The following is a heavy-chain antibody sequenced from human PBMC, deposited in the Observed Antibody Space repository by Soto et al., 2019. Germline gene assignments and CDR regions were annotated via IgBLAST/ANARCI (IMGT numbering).Heavy chain of an antibody. Sequence: SETLSLTCAVSGGSISSGGYSWSWIRQPPGKGLEWIGYIYYSGSTNYNPSLKSRVTISVDTSKNQFSLKLSSVTAADTAVYYCARDRARPRYYGMDVWGQGTTVTVSS. CDR2: IYYSGST. V-gene: IGHV4-61*08. D-gene: IGHD6-6*01. CDR3: ARDRARPRYYGMDV. J-gene: IGHJ6*02. CDR1: GGSISSGGYS.